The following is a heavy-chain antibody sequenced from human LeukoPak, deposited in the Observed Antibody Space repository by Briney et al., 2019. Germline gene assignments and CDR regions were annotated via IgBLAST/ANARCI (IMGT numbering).Heavy chain of an antibody. CDR3: AREVSGASEIDY. V-gene: IGHV4-59*01. J-gene: IGHJ4*02. CDR2: IYYSGNT. D-gene: IGHD1-26*01. CDR1: GGSISSYY. Sequence: SETLSLTCTVSGGSISSYYWSWIRQPPGKGLEWIGYIYYSGNTNYNPSLKSRVTISVDTSKNQFSLKLGSVTAADTAVYYCAREVSGASEIDYWGQGTLVTVSS.